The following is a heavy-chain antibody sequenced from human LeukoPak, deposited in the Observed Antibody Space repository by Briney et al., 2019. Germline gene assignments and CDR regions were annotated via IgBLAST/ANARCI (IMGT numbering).Heavy chain of an antibody. J-gene: IGHJ6*02. CDR3: ARDFVTDYYYGMDV. CDR2: ISGSSGDT. Sequence: QPGGSLRLSCAASGFTFSTYPMYWVRQAPGKGLEWVSTISGSSGDTFYADSVRGRFTISRDNSKNTLFLQVNSLRAEDTAVYYCARDFVTDYYYGMDVWGQGTTVTVSS. V-gene: IGHV3-23*01. CDR1: GFTFSTYP. D-gene: IGHD4-11*01.